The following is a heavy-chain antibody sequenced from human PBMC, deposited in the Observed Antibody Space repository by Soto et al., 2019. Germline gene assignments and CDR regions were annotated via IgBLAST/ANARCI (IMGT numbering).Heavy chain of an antibody. D-gene: IGHD6-13*01. V-gene: IGHV3-64*01. CDR3: ARAASSTWYLAY. J-gene: IGHJ4*02. CDR2: LTNNGGTT. Sequence: EVQLVESGGGLVQPGGPLRLSCAASGFTSSTYAMHWVRQAPGKGLEYVSALTNNGGTTYYASSVKGRFTISRDNSKNTLYLQMGSLRAEDMAVYYCARAASSTWYLAYWGQGTLVTVSS. CDR1: GFTSSTYA.